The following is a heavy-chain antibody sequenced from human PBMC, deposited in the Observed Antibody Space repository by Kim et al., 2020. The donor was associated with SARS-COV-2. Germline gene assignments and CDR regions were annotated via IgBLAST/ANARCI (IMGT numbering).Heavy chain of an antibody. CDR2: IYYGGNT. CDR3: ARGPEGGSYYFDY. V-gene: IGHV4-39*01. CDR1: GDSISSTTYY. D-gene: IGHD6-6*01. Sequence: SETLSLTCTVSGDSISSTTYYWGWIRQPPGKGLEWIGSIYYGGNTYYNPSLKSRVTISIDTSNQFSLKLFSVTAADTAVYYCARGPEGGSYYFDYWGQGTLVTVSS. J-gene: IGHJ4*02.